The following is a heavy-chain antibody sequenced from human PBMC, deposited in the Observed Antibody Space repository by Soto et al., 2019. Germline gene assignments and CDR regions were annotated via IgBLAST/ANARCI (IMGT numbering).Heavy chain of an antibody. Sequence: DVQLVESGGGLVQPGGSLRLSCAASGFTFSSYSMNWVRQAPGKGLEWVSYISSSSSTIYYADSVKGRFTISRDNAKNSLSLHMNSLRAEDTAVYYCALVPAAHGHYGMAVWGQGTAVTVSS. CDR2: ISSSSSTI. V-gene: IGHV3-48*01. CDR1: GFTFSSYS. D-gene: IGHD2-2*01. J-gene: IGHJ6*02. CDR3: ALVPAAHGHYGMAV.